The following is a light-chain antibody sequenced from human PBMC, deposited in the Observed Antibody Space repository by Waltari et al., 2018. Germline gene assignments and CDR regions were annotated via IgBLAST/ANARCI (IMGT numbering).Light chain of an antibody. CDR3: QQYDISPLT. Sequence: EIVLTQSPGNLPSSPGERATIPCRASQTVRTTYLAWYQQKPGQASTLLIYGASSRATGIPDRFSGSGSGTDFSLTISSLEPEDFAVYYCQQYDISPLTFGGGTKVEIK. CDR1: QTVRTTY. CDR2: GAS. J-gene: IGKJ4*01. V-gene: IGKV3-20*01.